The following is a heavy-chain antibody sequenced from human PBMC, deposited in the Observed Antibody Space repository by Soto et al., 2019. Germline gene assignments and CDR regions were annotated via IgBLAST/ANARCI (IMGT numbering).Heavy chain of an antibody. J-gene: IGHJ4*01. CDR2: IYQNGHT. CDR1: SGSIKTDVW. D-gene: IGHD1-1*01. V-gene: IGHV4-4*02. Sequence: QVQLQESGPGLVKPWGTLSLTCTVSSGSIKTDVWWSLLRRPPGKGLEWIGEIYQNGHTNYNPSLKSIVTMSCDTSMNHVSSLLPAVTAADTALYYCARDGEVAGENDRFDYWGHGSLVTVSS. CDR3: ARDGEVAGENDRFDY.